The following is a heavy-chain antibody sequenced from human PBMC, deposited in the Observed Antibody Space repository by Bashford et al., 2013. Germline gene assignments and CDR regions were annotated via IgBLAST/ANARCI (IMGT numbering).Heavy chain of an antibody. CDR2: IIPISGTT. Sequence: SVKVSCRASGGTFSSYAISWVRQAPGQGLEWMGGIIPISGTTNYAQRFQGRVTITADKSTSTAYMELSGLRSEDTAVYYCARDQPITGTTWGYYYYGMDVWGQGTTVTVSS. D-gene: IGHD1-7*01. J-gene: IGHJ6*02. V-gene: IGHV1-69*06. CDR1: GGTFSSYA. CDR3: ARDQPITGTTWGYYYYGMDV.